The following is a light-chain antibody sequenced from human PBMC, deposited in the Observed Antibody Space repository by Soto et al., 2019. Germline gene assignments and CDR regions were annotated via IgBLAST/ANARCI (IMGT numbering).Light chain of an antibody. CDR1: QSVSSN. V-gene: IGKV3-11*01. Sequence: EIVLTQSPATLSLSPGERATFSCRASQSVSSNLAWYQQKPGQAPRLLIYDASNRATGIPARFSGSGSGTDFTLTISSLEPEDFAVYYCQQRSNWPHTFGPGTKVDIK. CDR3: QQRSNWPHT. J-gene: IGKJ3*01. CDR2: DAS.